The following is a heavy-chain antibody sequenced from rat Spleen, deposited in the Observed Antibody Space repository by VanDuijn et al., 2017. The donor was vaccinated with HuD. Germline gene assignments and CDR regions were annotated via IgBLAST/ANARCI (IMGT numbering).Heavy chain of an antibody. CDR1: GFIFSNYG. D-gene: IGHD4-2*01. CDR2: IYYDSSKM. V-gene: IGHV5-54*01. J-gene: IGHJ2*01. Sequence: EVQLVESGGGLIQPGRSLKLSCVASGFIFSNYGMHWIRQAPKKGLEWIAMIYYDSSKMYYADTVKGRFTISRDNSKNTLYLEMNSLRSEDTGTYYCTRENWKPDYWGQGVMVTVSS. CDR3: TRENWKPDY.